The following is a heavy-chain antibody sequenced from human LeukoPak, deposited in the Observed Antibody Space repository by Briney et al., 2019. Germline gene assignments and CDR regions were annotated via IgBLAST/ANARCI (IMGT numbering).Heavy chain of an antibody. CDR2: IYHSGST. Sequence: PSETLSLTCNVSGNSISSGYYWGWIRQPPGKGLEWIGSIYHSGSTYYNPSLKSRVTISVDTSKNQFSLKLSSVTAADTAVYYCAGGWDRVAFDIWGQGTMVTVSS. J-gene: IGHJ3*02. V-gene: IGHV4-38-2*02. D-gene: IGHD6-19*01. CDR1: GNSISSGYY. CDR3: AGGWDRVAFDI.